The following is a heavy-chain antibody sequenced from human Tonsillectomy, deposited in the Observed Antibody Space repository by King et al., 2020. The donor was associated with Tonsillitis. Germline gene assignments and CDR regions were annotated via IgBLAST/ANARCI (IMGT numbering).Heavy chain of an antibody. J-gene: IGHJ6*02. V-gene: IGHV3-30-3*01. CDR2: ISYDGSNK. CDR3: ARRPFHGRGWYDDYYVMDV. D-gene: IGHD6-19*01. CDR1: GFTVSRYA. Sequence: VQLVESGGGVVQPGRSLRLSCAASGFTVSRYAMHWVRQAPGKGLEWVAVISYDGSNKYYADSVKGRFTISRDNSKNTLFLQMNSLRAEDTAVYYCARRPFHGRGWYDDYYVMDVWGQGTTVIVSS.